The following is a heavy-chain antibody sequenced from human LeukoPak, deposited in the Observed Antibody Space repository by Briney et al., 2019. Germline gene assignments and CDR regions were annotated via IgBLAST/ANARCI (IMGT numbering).Heavy chain of an antibody. CDR1: GFTFNTCY. D-gene: IGHD2-2*01. Sequence: GGSLRLSCAASGFTFNTCYMTWVRQAPGKGLEWVAGIKQDGSENYYMDSVKGRFTISRDNSMNSLYLQMNSLRAEDTAVYFCTRERYCTSATCYVGVPFDSWGQGTLVTVSS. CDR2: IKQDGSEN. CDR3: TRERYCTSATCYVGVPFDS. V-gene: IGHV3-7*01. J-gene: IGHJ4*02.